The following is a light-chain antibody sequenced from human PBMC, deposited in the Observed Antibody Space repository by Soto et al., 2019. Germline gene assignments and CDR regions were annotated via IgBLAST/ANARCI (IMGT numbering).Light chain of an antibody. J-gene: IGKJ1*01. CDR2: DAS. Sequence: EIVLTQSPATLSLSPGERATLSCRASQSINRHLAWYRQKPGQAPRLLIFDASNRATGIPARFSGSGSGTDFTLTISRLEPEDFAVYYCQQYGNSLPWTFGQGTKVDIK. CDR3: QQYGNSLPWT. CDR1: QSINRH. V-gene: IGKV3-11*01.